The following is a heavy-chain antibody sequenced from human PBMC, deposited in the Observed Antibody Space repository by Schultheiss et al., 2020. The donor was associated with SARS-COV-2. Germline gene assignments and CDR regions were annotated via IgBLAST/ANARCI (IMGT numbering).Heavy chain of an antibody. Sequence: GGSLRLSCATSGFTFSNFGMGWVRQAPGKGLEWVSGINHSGHDITYADSVKGRFTVSRDNSKNILFLQMNSLRAEDTAVYYCARDSRYWDGGPDAFDIWGQGTMVTVSS. V-gene: IGHV3-23*01. D-gene: IGHD4-23*01. CDR3: ARDSRYWDGGPDAFDI. CDR1: GFTFSNFG. J-gene: IGHJ3*02. CDR2: INHSGHDI.